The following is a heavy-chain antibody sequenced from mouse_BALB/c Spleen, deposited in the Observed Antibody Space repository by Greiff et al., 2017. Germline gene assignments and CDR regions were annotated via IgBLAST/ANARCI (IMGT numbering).Heavy chain of an antibody. Sequence: QVQLKESGPGLVAPSQSLSITCTVSGFSLTSYGVHWVRQPPGKGLEWLGVIWAGGSTNYNSALMSRLSISKDNSKSQVFLKMNSLQTDDTAMYYCARDRGGYGSPFAYWGQGTLVTVSA. CDR1: GFSLTSYG. D-gene: IGHD2-2*01. CDR3: ARDRGGYGSPFAY. CDR2: IWAGGST. J-gene: IGHJ3*01. V-gene: IGHV2-9*02.